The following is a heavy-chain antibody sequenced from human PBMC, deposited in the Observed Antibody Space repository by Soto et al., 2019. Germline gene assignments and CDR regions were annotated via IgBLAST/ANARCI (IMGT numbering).Heavy chain of an antibody. D-gene: IGHD3-10*01. V-gene: IGHV3-11*01. J-gene: IGHJ4*02. CDR1: GFTFSDYY. CDR2: ISGSGTTI. CDR3: ASDPYYYASDY. Sequence: PGGSLRLSCAASGFTFSDYYMTWIRQAPGKGLEWISYISGSGTTIYYADSVRGRFTVSRDNAKNSLFLQLNSLRAEDTAVYYCASDPYYYASDYWGQGTLVTVSS.